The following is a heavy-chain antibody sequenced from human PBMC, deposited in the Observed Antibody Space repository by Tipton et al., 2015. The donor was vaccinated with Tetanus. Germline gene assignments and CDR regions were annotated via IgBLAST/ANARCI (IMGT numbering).Heavy chain of an antibody. CDR2: ISPFTGDT. Sequence: QSGAEVKKPGASVKVSCKASGYTFTHYGISWVRQAPGQGLEWVGWISPFTGDTEYAQNLQDRLILTTDTSTATAYVEVRSLTSDDTAVYYCARGRAVPVQAYGTDVWGQGTSVTVSS. J-gene: IGHJ6*02. V-gene: IGHV1-18*01. CDR3: ARGRAVPVQAYGTDV. CDR1: GYTFTHYG. D-gene: IGHD6-19*01.